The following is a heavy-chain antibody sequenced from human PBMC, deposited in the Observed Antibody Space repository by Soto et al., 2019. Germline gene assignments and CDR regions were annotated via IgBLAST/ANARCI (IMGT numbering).Heavy chain of an antibody. D-gene: IGHD3-10*01. CDR2: IIPIVGIA. V-gene: IGHV1-69*02. Sequence: QVQLVQSGAEVKKPGSSVEVSCKASGGTFSSYTISWVRQAPGQGLEWMGRIIPIVGIANYAQKFQGRVTRTADKTTSTDYMELSSLRSEDTAVYYCARVTAAGGLDYWGQGTLVTVSS. CDR1: GGTFSSYT. J-gene: IGHJ4*02. CDR3: ARVTAAGGLDY.